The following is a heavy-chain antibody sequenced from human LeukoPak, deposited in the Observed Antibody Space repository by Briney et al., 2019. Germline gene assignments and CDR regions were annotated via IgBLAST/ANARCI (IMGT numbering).Heavy chain of an antibody. V-gene: IGHV3-7*01. CDR3: ARVGGYYDSSGYYQH. Sequence: PGGSLRLSCAASGFTFSSYWMSWVRQAPGKGLEWVANIKQDGREKYYVDSVKGRFTISRDNAKNSLYLQMNSLRAEDTAVYYCARVGGYYDSSGYYQHWGQGTLVTVSS. J-gene: IGHJ4*02. D-gene: IGHD3-22*01. CDR1: GFTFSSYW. CDR2: IKQDGREK.